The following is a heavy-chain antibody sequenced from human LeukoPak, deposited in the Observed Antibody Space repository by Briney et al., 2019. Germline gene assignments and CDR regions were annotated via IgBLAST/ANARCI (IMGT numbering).Heavy chain of an antibody. V-gene: IGHV1-24*01. J-gene: IGHJ4*02. CDR1: GYTLTELS. CDR3: ATAHLEALYYFDY. CDR2: FDPEDGGT. Sequence: ASVKVSCKVSGYTLTELSMHWVRQAPGKGLEGRGGFDPEDGGTIYAQKFQGRVTMTEDTSTDTAYMELSSLRSEDTAVYYCATAHLEALYYFDYWGQGTLVTVSS.